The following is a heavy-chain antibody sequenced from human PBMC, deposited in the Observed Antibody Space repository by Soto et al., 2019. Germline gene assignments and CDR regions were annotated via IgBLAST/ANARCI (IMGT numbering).Heavy chain of an antibody. CDR3: ARGLRDSSGYYHVHYFQH. V-gene: IGHV4-34*01. D-gene: IGHD3-22*01. CDR1: GGPFSGYF. CDR2: INHSGNT. J-gene: IGHJ1*01. Sequence: QVQLHQWGAGLLKPSDTLSLTCAVYGGPFSGYFWTWIRQPPGKGLEWIGEINHSGNTNYSPSLKRRVTVSLEPSKNQFSLKLSSVTAADTAVYYCARGLRDSSGYYHVHYFQHWGQGTLVTVSS.